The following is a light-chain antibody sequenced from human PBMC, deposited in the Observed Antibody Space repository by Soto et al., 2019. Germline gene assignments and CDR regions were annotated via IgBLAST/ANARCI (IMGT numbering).Light chain of an antibody. J-gene: IGKJ4*01. V-gene: IGKV3-15*01. CDR1: QSLNND. CDR3: QQYNSWPLT. Sequence: ETGITQAPATLSMSPGETATLSCRASQSLNNDLAWYQQKPGQAPRLLIYGASTRATGIPGRFSGSGSGTEFTLTVSSLQSVDFGGYYCQQYNSWPLTCGGRTKVDIE. CDR2: GAS.